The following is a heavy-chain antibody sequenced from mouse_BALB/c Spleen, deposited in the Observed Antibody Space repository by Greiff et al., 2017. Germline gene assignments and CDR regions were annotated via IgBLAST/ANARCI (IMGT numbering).Heavy chain of an antibody. V-gene: IGHV5-12-1*01. J-gene: IGHJ1*01. CDR1: GFAFSSYD. CDR2: ISSGGGST. CDR3: ARHVNSLWYFDV. Sequence: EVQVVESGGGLVKPGGSLKLSCAASGFAFSSYDMSWVRQTPEKRLEWVAYISSGGGSTYYPDTVKGRFTISRDNAKNTLYLQMSSLKSEDTAMYYCARHVNSLWYFDVWGAGTTVTVSS. D-gene: IGHD6-2*01.